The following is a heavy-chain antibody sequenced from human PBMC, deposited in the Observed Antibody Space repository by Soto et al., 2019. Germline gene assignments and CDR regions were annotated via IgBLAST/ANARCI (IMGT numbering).Heavy chain of an antibody. CDR1: GFTFSSYS. D-gene: IGHD1-1*01. Sequence: GGSLRLSCAASGFTFSSYSMNWVRQAPGKGLEWVSSISSSSSYIYYADSVKGRFTISRDNAKNSLYLQMNGLRAEDTAVYYCALLDSGGQPQGYYYYGMDVWGQGTTVTVSS. V-gene: IGHV3-21*01. CDR2: ISSSSSYI. CDR3: ALLDSGGQPQGYYYYGMDV. J-gene: IGHJ6*02.